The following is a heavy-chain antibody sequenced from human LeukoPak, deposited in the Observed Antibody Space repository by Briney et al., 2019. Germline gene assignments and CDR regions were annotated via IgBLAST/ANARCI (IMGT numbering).Heavy chain of an antibody. CDR3: ARLYCSSTSCPSRAGNAFDI. Sequence: GGSLRLSCAASGFTFSSYWMSWVRQAPGKGLEWVANIKQDGSEKYYVDSVKGRFTISRDNAKNSLYLQMNSLRAEDTAVYYCARLYCSSTSCPSRAGNAFDIWGQGTMVTVSS. CDR2: IKQDGSEK. CDR1: GFTFSSYW. V-gene: IGHV3-7*01. J-gene: IGHJ3*02. D-gene: IGHD2-2*01.